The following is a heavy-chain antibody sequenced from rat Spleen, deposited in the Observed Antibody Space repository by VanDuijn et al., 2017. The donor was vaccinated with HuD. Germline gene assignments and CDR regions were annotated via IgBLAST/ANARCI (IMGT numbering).Heavy chain of an antibody. D-gene: IGHD4-3*01. CDR3: ARQSYKSGGFDY. CDR2: IWAGGST. CDR1: GFSLTSNG. Sequence: QVQLKESGPGLMQPSETLSLTCTVSGFSLTSNGVGWVRQPLGKGLVWMGTIWAGGSTNYNSAVQSRLSISRETSKSQVFLKMNSLQPEVTGTYYCARQSYKSGGFDYWGQGVMVTVSS. J-gene: IGHJ2*01. V-gene: IGHV2-72*01.